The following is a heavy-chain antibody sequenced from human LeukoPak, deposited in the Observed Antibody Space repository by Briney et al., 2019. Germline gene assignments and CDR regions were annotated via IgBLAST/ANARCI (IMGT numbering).Heavy chain of an antibody. CDR1: GGSFSGYY. Sequence: SETLSLTCAAYGGSFSGYYWSWIRQPPGKGLEWIGEINHSGSTNYNPSLKSRVTISVDTSKNQFSLKLSSVTAADTAVYYCAREVSGYQLTMYYFDYWGQGTLVTVSS. J-gene: IGHJ4*02. CDR3: AREVSGYQLTMYYFDY. D-gene: IGHD2-2*01. V-gene: IGHV4-34*01. CDR2: INHSGST.